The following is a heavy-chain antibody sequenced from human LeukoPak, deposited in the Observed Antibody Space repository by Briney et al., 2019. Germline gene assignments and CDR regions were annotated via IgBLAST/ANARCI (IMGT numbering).Heavy chain of an antibody. CDR3: ARDHMNLQVDY. J-gene: IGHJ4*02. V-gene: IGHV3-21*01. CDR1: GITFSSYS. Sequence: PGGSLRLSCAASGITFSSYSMNWVRQAPGKGLEWVSSISSSSSYIYYADSVKGRFTISRDNAKNSLYMQMNSLRAEDTAVYYCARDHMNLQVDYWGQGTLVTVSS. CDR2: ISSSSSYI. D-gene: IGHD3/OR15-3a*01.